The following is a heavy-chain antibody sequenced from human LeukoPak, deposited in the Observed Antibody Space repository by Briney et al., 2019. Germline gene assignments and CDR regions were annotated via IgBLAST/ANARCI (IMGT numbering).Heavy chain of an antibody. J-gene: IGHJ3*02. CDR2: ISGSGGST. CDR3: AKDIVVVPAAPNDAFDI. CDR1: GFTFSSYA. Sequence: GGSLRLSCAASGFTFSSYAMSWVRQAPGKGLEWVSAISGSGGSTYYADSVKGRFTISRDNSKNTLYLQMNSLRAEDTAVYYCAKDIVVVPAAPNDAFDIWGQGIMVTVSS. V-gene: IGHV3-23*01. D-gene: IGHD2-2*01.